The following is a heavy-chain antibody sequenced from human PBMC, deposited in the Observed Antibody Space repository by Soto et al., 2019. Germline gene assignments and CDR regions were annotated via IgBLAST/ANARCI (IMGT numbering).Heavy chain of an antibody. V-gene: IGHV1-8*01. CDR3: ARVYSSSSGWFDP. J-gene: IGHJ5*02. D-gene: IGHD6-6*01. CDR1: GYTFTSYD. Sequence: ASVKVSCKASGYTFTSYDINWVRQATGQGLEWMGWTNPNSGNTGYAQKFQGRVTMTRNTSISTAYMELSSLRSEDTAVYYCARVYSSSSGWFDPWGQGTLVTVSS. CDR2: TNPNSGNT.